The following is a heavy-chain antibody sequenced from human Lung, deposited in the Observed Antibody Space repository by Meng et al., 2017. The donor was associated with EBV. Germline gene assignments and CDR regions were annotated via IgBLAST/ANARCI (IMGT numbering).Heavy chain of an antibody. D-gene: IGHD5-24*01. CDR3: ARDEGGWLTAPDY. CDR1: GGTFSSYT. CDR2: IIPILGIA. V-gene: IGHV1-69*08. J-gene: IGHJ4*02. Sequence: QVQLVQSGAEVKKPGSSVKVSCKASGGTFSSYTISWVRQAPGQGLEWMGRIIPILGIANYAQKFQGRVTITADKSTSTAYMELSSLRSEDTAVYYCARDEGGWLTAPDYGGPGTLVTVS.